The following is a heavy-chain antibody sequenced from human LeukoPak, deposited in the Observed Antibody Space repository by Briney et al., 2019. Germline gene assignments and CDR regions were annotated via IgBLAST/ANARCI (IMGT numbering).Heavy chain of an antibody. CDR2: INPNSGGT. V-gene: IGHV1-2*02. CDR1: GYTFTGYY. J-gene: IGHJ6*02. D-gene: IGHD2-15*01. Sequence: ASVKVSCKASGYTFTGYYMHWVRQAPGQGLEWMGGINPNSGGTNYAQKFQGRVTMTRDTSISTAYMELSRLRSDDTAVYYCAREGLGDCSGGSCSDAYYYGMDVWGQGTTVTVSS. CDR3: AREGLGDCSGGSCSDAYYYGMDV.